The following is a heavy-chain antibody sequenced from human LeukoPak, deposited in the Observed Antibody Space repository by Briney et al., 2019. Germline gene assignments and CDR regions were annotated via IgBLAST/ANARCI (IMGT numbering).Heavy chain of an antibody. J-gene: IGHJ4*02. CDR1: GFTFSGYS. Sequence: GGSLRLSCAASGFTFSGYSMNWVRQAPGKGLEWDSSISSSSSYIYYADSVKGRFTISRDNAKNSLYLQMNGLRAEDTAVYYCAKDSAKKYDDYWGQGTLVTVSS. CDR2: ISSSSSYI. V-gene: IGHV3-21*04. D-gene: IGHD2/OR15-2a*01. CDR3: AKDSAKKYDDY.